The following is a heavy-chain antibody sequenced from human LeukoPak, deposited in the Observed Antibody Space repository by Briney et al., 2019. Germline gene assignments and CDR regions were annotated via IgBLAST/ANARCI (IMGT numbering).Heavy chain of an antibody. J-gene: IGHJ4*02. D-gene: IGHD4-17*01. CDR1: GGSISSGGYY. Sequence: SETLSLTCTVSGGSISSGGYYWSWVRQHPGKGLEWIGYIYYSGSTYYNPSLKSRVTISVDTSKNQFSLKLSSVTAADTAVYYCARDGGGDYAKVPWGQGTLVTVSS. V-gene: IGHV4-31*03. CDR3: ARDGGGDYAKVP. CDR2: IYYSGST.